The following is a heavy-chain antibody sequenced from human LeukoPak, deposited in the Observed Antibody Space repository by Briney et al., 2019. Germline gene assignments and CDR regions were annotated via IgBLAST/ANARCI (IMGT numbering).Heavy chain of an antibody. CDR3: ARVGDLRYGMDV. V-gene: IGHV3-13*01. Sequence: GGSLRLSRAASGFTFSSYDMHWVRQATGKGLEWVSAIGTAGDTYYPGSVKGRFTISRENAKNSLYLQMNSLRAEDTAVYYCARVGDLRYGMDVWGQGTTVTVSS. J-gene: IGHJ6*02. CDR2: IGTAGDT. CDR1: GFTFSSYD. D-gene: IGHD3-10*01.